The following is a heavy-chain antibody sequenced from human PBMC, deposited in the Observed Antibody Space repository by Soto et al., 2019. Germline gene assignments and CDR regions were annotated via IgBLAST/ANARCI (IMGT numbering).Heavy chain of an antibody. CDR1: GFTFSSYS. D-gene: IGHD2-15*01. CDR2: ISSSSSYI. CDR3: ARVYCSGGSCHSRRYYYYYYYMDV. Sequence: GGSLRLSCAASGFTFSSYSMNWVRQAPGKGLEWVSSISSSSSYIYYADSVKGRFTISRDNAKNSLYLQMNSLRAEDTAVYYCARVYCSGGSCHSRRYYYYYYYMDVWGKGTTVTVSS. J-gene: IGHJ6*03. V-gene: IGHV3-21*01.